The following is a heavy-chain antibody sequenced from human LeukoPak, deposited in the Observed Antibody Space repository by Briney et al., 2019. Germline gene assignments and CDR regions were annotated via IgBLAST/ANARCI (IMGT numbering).Heavy chain of an antibody. D-gene: IGHD2-8*01. Sequence: GGSLRLSCAASGFTFSDYYMSWIRQAPGKGLEWVSYISSSGSTIYYADSVKGRFTISRDNAKNSLYLQMNSLRAEDTAVYYCERVDAAVVWYAFDIWGQGTMVTVSS. V-gene: IGHV3-11*04. CDR1: GFTFSDYY. CDR2: ISSSGSTI. CDR3: ERVDAAVVWYAFDI. J-gene: IGHJ3*02.